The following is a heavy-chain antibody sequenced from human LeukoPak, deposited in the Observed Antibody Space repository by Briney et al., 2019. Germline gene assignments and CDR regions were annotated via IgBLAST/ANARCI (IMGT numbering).Heavy chain of an antibody. J-gene: IGHJ4*02. CDR2: ISGSGTST. D-gene: IGHD5-12*01. CDR3: AKGPIVAQDY. V-gene: IGHV3-23*01. Sequence: GGSLRLSCAASGFTFSRYAMSWVRQAPGKGLEWVSAISGSGTSTYYADSVKGRLTISRDNSKNTLYLQMNSLRAEDTAVYYCAKGPIVAQDYWGQGTLVTVSS. CDR1: GFTFSRYA.